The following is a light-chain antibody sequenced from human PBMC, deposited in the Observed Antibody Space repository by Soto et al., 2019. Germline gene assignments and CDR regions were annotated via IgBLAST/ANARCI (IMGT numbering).Light chain of an antibody. CDR3: QQYYSTPYT. Sequence: DIVMTQSPDSLAVSLGERATINSKSSQSVLYSSNNQNYLTWYQQKSGQPPRLLIYWASTRESGVPDRFIGSGSGTDFTLTISSLQAEDVAVYYCQQYYSTPYTFGQGTKLEIK. CDR1: QSVLYSSNNQNY. J-gene: IGKJ2*01. CDR2: WAS. V-gene: IGKV4-1*01.